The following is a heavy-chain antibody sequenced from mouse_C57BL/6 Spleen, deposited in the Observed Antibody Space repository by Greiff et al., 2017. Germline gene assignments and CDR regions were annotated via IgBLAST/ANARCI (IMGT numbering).Heavy chain of an antibody. V-gene: IGHV1-80*01. CDR3: ARRKSNYDYFDY. CDR2: IYPGDGDT. J-gene: IGHJ2*01. CDR1: GYAFSSYW. D-gene: IGHD2-5*01. Sequence: QVQLQQSGAELVKPGASVKISCKASGYAFSSYWMNWVKQRPGKGLEWIGQIYPGDGDTNYNGKFKGKATLTADKSSSTAYMQLSSLTSEDSAVYFCARRKSNYDYFDYWGQGTTLTVSS.